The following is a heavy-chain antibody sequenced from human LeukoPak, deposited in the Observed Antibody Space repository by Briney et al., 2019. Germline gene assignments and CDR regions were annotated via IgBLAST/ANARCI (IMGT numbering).Heavy chain of an antibody. CDR1: GFTFSSYS. CDR2: ISSSSSYI. V-gene: IGHV3-21*01. Sequence: PGGSLRLSCAASGFTFSSYSMNWVRQAPGKGLEWVSSISSSSSYIYYADSVKGRFTISRDNAKNSLYLQMNSLRAEDTAVYYCARDQDYYDISGATNWFDYWGQGTLVTVSS. D-gene: IGHD3-22*01. J-gene: IGHJ5*01. CDR3: ARDQDYYDISGATNWFDY.